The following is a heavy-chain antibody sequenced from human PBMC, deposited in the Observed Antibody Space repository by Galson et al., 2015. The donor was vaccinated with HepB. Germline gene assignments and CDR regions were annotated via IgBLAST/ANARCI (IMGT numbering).Heavy chain of an antibody. D-gene: IGHD3-22*01. CDR1: GFTFSSYS. Sequence: SLRLSCAASGFTFSSYSMNWVRQAPGKGLEWVSSISSSSSYIYYADSVKGRFTISRDNAKNSLYLQMNSLRAEDTAVYYCARSGYSWDSSARTATGGWLDLWGQGTLVTVSS. J-gene: IGHJ5*02. CDR3: ARSGYSWDSSARTATGGWLDL. CDR2: ISSSSSYI. V-gene: IGHV3-21*01.